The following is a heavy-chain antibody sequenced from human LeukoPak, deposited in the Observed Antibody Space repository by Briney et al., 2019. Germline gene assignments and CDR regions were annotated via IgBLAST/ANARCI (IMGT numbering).Heavy chain of an antibody. CDR1: GGSISSYY. CDR2: IYYSGST. Sequence: SETLALTCTVSGGSISSYYWSWIRQPPGKGLEWIGNIYYSGSTNYNPSLKSRVTISVDTSKNQFSLKLSSVTAADTAVYYCTRGSIAYYYMDVWSKGTTVTISS. J-gene: IGHJ6*03. CDR3: TRGSIAYYYMDV. D-gene: IGHD3-22*01. V-gene: IGHV4-59*01.